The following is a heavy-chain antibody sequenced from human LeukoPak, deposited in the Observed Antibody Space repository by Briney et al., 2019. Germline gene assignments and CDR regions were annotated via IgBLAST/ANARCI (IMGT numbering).Heavy chain of an antibody. Sequence: SETLSLTCTVSGGSISSYYWSWIRQPPGKGLEWIGYIYYSWSTNYNPSLKSRVTISVDTSKNQFSLKLSSVTAADTAVYYCARNEYYYDSSGYYRPHDAFDIWGQGTMVTVSS. CDR1: GGSISSYY. CDR3: ARNEYYYDSSGYYRPHDAFDI. CDR2: IYYSWST. J-gene: IGHJ3*02. V-gene: IGHV4-59*01. D-gene: IGHD3-22*01.